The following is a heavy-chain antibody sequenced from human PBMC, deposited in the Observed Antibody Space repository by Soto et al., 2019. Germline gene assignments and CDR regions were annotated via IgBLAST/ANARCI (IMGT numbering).Heavy chain of an antibody. D-gene: IGHD6-6*01. CDR2: ISIRGGDE. CDR3: ARGTIVARQHLAY. Sequence: QVQLVESGGGVVQPGKSLRLSCAASGFTFSSYAMHWARQAPGKGLEWVTVISIRGGDEYYAESVRGRFTISRDDSKNTLYLQMDTPGVEDRGVYYCARGTIVARQHLAYWGQGTLVTVSS. V-gene: IGHV3-30*03. J-gene: IGHJ4*02. CDR1: GFTFSSYA.